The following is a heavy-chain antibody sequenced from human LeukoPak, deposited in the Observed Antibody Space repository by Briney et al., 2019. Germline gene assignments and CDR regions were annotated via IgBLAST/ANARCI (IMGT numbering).Heavy chain of an antibody. D-gene: IGHD3-3*01. CDR2: MSYSGST. Sequence: SETLSLTCTVSGGSISSSSCYWGWIRQPPGKGLEWIGSMSYSGSTYYSPSLRSRVTISVDTSKNQFSLKLSSVSAADTAVYFCSRSGYRLQAGFDPWGQGTLVTVSS. J-gene: IGHJ5*02. CDR1: GGSISSSSCY. CDR3: SRSGYRLQAGFDP. V-gene: IGHV4-39*01.